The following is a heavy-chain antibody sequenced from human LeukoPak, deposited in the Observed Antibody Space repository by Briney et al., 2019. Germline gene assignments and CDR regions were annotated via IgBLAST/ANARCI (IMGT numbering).Heavy chain of an antibody. Sequence: GGSLRLSCAASGFTFSSYEMNWVRQAPGKGLEWVSYISSSGSTIYYADSVKGRFTISRDNAKNSLYLQMNSLRAEDTAVYYCARAPVWGDGYNYFDYWGQGTLVTVSS. J-gene: IGHJ4*02. D-gene: IGHD5-24*01. V-gene: IGHV3-48*03. CDR1: GFTFSSYE. CDR2: ISSSGSTI. CDR3: ARAPVWGDGYNYFDY.